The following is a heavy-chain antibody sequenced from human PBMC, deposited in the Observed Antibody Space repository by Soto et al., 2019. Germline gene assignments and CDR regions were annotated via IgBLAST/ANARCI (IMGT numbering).Heavy chain of an antibody. V-gene: IGHV3-33*01. D-gene: IGHD6-13*01. J-gene: IGHJ1*01. CDR1: GFTFSSYG. CDR3: ARDLGSSWYPEYFQH. Sequence: PGGSLRLSCAASGFTFSSYGMHWVRQAPGKGLEWVAVIWYDGSNKYYADSVKGRFTISRDNAKNSLYLQMNSLRAEDTAVYYCARDLGSSWYPEYFQHWGQGTLVTVSS. CDR2: IWYDGSNK.